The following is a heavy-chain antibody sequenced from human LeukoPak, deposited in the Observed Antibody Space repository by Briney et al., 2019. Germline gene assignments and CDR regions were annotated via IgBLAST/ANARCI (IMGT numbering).Heavy chain of an antibody. CDR1: GFTFNTYG. CDR3: PKGHCSGGSCYGSYFDY. Sequence: GGSLRLSCGASGFTFNTYGMHWARQAPGKGLEWVAFIRYDGSNQYYEDSVKDRFTISRDNSKSTLYLQMNSLRAEDTAVYYCPKGHCSGGSCYGSYFDYWGQGTLVTVSS. J-gene: IGHJ4*02. D-gene: IGHD2-15*01. CDR2: IRYDGSNQ. V-gene: IGHV3-30*02.